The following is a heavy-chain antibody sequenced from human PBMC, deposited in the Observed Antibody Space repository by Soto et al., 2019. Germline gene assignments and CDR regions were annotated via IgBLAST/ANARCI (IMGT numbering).Heavy chain of an antibody. CDR3: ARDRPKDIVVVPAALDY. CDR2: ISSSSSTI. D-gene: IGHD2-2*01. V-gene: IGHV3-48*01. J-gene: IGHJ4*02. Sequence: GGSLRLSCAASGFTFSSYSMNWVRQAPGKGLEWVSYISSSSSTIYYADSVKGRFTISRDNAKNSLYLQMNSLRAEDTAVYYCARDRPKDIVVVPAALDYWGQGTLVTVSS. CDR1: GFTFSSYS.